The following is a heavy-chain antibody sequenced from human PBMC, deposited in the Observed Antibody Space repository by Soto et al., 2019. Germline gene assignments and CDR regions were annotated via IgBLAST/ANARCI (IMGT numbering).Heavy chain of an antibody. D-gene: IGHD3-16*01. CDR1: GGSISSGGYY. V-gene: IGHV4-31*03. CDR2: IYYSGST. CDR3: ARVGSRWFDP. Sequence: SETLSLTCTVSGGSISSGGYYWSWIRQHPGKGLEWIGYIYYSGSTYYNPSLKSRVTISVDTSKNQFSLKLSSVTAADTAVYYCARVGSRWFDPWGQGTLVTVSS. J-gene: IGHJ5*02.